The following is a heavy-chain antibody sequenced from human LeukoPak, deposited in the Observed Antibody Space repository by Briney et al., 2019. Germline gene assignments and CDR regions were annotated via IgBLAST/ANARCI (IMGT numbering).Heavy chain of an antibody. J-gene: IGHJ4*02. V-gene: IGHV3-21*04. Sequence: PGGSLRLSCAASGFIFSTYSMNWVRQAPGKGLEWVSSITSSSVYIYYADSVRGRFTISRDNAKNSLYLQMNSLRAEDTAVYYCAKDREDYDFWSGYYTFLDYWGQGTLVTVSS. CDR1: GFIFSTYS. CDR3: AKDREDYDFWSGYYTFLDY. D-gene: IGHD3-3*01. CDR2: ITSSSVYI.